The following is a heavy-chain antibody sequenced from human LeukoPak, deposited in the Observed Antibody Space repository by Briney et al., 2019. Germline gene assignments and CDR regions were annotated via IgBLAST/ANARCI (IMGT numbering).Heavy chain of an antibody. CDR2: IRYDESNQ. CDR3: AKGGFCSTNSCYFNWLDP. Sequence: GGSLRLSCAASGFTFSNYGMHWVRQAPGKGLEWVAFIRYDESNQYYADFVKGRFTISRDNSKNTLYLQMNSLRTEDTAVYYCAKGGFCSTNSCYFNWLDPWGQGTLVIVSS. CDR1: GFTFSNYG. D-gene: IGHD2-2*01. V-gene: IGHV3-30*02. J-gene: IGHJ5*02.